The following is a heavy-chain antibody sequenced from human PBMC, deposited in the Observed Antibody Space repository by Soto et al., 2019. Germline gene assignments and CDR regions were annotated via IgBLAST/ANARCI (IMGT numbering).Heavy chain of an antibody. Sequence: ASVKVSCKASGYTFTSYDINWVRQATGQGLEWMGWMNPNSGNTGYAQKFQGRVTMTRNTSISTAYMELSSLRSEDTAVYYCARPYCSSTSCLGGPRIDYYYYYYMDVWGKGTTVTVSS. V-gene: IGHV1-8*01. J-gene: IGHJ6*03. CDR3: ARPYCSSTSCLGGPRIDYYYYYYMDV. CDR2: MNPNSGNT. CDR1: GYTFTSYD. D-gene: IGHD2-2*01.